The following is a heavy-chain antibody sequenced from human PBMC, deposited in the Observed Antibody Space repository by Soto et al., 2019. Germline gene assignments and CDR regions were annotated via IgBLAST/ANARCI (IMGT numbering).Heavy chain of an antibody. Sequence: PSETLSLTCTVSSDSIINYYWSWIRQPPGKGLEWIGSIYYSGYTYYNPSLKSRVTISVDTSKNQFSLKLSSVTAADTAVYYCARHNGPLYVGYYYDMDVWGQGTTVTVS. D-gene: IGHD3-16*01. CDR3: ARHNGPLYVGYYYDMDV. J-gene: IGHJ6*02. CDR1: SDSIINYY. V-gene: IGHV4-39*01. CDR2: IYYSGYT.